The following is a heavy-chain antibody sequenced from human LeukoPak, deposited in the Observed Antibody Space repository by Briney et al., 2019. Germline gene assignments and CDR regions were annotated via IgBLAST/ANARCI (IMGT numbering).Heavy chain of an antibody. CDR2: IYYSGST. J-gene: IGHJ5*02. CDR1: GGSISSYY. Sequence: SETLSLTCTVSGGSISSYYWSWIRQPPGKGLEWIGYIYYSGSTNYNPSLKSRVTISVDTSKNQFSLKLSSVTAADTAVYYCARVETYYDILTGYYSRWFDPWGQGTLVTVSS. D-gene: IGHD3-9*01. V-gene: IGHV4-59*01. CDR3: ARVETYYDILTGYYSRWFDP.